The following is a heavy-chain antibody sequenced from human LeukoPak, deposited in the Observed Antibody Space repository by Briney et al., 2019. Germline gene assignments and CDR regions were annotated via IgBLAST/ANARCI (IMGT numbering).Heavy chain of an antibody. CDR2: ISGSGGSP. V-gene: IGHV3-23*01. D-gene: IGHD3-22*01. Sequence: GGSLRLSCAASGFTFSSSAMSWVRQAPGKGLEWVSSISGSGGSPYYADSVKGRFTISRDNAKNSLYLQMNSLRAEDTALYYCAKALQAYYYDSSGSDYWGQGTLVTVSS. CDR1: GFTFSSSA. CDR3: AKALQAYYYDSSGSDY. J-gene: IGHJ4*02.